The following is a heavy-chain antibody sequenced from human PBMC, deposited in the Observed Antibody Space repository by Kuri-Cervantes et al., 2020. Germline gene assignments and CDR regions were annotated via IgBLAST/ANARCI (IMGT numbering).Heavy chain of an antibody. D-gene: IGHD1-26*01. CDR3: AKIRQVGADGGFDY. V-gene: IGHV3-74*01. Sequence: GESLKISCAASGFTSSSYSMNWVRQAPGKGPLWVSRINSYGSTTTYADSVKGRFTVSRDNAKNTLYLQMNSLRAEDTAVYYCAKIRQVGADGGFDYWGQGTLVTVSS. CDR1: GFTSSSYS. J-gene: IGHJ4*02. CDR2: INSYGSTT.